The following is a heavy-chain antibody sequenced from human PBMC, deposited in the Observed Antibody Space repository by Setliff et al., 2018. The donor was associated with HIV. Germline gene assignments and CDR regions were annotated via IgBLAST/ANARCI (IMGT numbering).Heavy chain of an antibody. CDR3: TTGQSGFWSGYPLDY. J-gene: IGHJ4*02. D-gene: IGHD3-3*01. Sequence: GGSLRLSCAASGFTFSNAWMNWVRQAPGKGLEWVGRIKSKTDGGTTDYAAPVKGRFTISRDDSKNTLYLQMNSLKTEDTAVYYCTTGQSGFWSGYPLDYWGQGTLVTVSS. CDR2: IKSKTDGGTT. CDR1: GFTFSNAW. V-gene: IGHV3-15*07.